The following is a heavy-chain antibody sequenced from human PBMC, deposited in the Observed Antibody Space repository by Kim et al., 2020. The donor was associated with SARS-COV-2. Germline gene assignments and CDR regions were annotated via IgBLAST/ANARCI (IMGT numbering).Heavy chain of an antibody. CDR3: ARDGYYYDSSGYYPPWYYHGMDV. CDR2: ISYDGSNK. V-gene: IGHV3-30-3*01. J-gene: IGHJ6*02. Sequence: GGSLRLSCAASGFTFSSYAMHWVRQAPGKGLEWVAVISYDGSNKYYADSVKGRFTISRDNSKNTLYLQMNSLRAEDTAVYYCARDGYYYDSSGYYPPWYYHGMDVWGQGTTVTVSS. CDR1: GFTFSSYA. D-gene: IGHD3-22*01.